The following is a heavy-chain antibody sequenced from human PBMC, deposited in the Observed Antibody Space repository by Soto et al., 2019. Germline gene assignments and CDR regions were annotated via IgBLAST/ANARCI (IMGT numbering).Heavy chain of an antibody. Sequence: SETLSLTCTVSCGSISSCDYYWSWIRQPPGKGLEWIGYIYYSGSTYYNPSLKSRVTISVDTSKNQFSLKLSSVTAADTAVYYCARDAGEWGFGELFKDPPETDHYYYYGMDVWGQGTTVTVSS. CDR2: IYYSGST. CDR1: CGSISSCDYY. D-gene: IGHD3-10*01. J-gene: IGHJ6*02. CDR3: ARDAGEWGFGELFKDPPETDHYYYYGMDV. V-gene: IGHV4-30-4*01.